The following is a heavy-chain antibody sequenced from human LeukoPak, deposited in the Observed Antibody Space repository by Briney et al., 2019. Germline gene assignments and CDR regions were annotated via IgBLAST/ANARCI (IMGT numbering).Heavy chain of an antibody. D-gene: IGHD6-19*01. CDR1: VDSISRSTYY. Sequence: SETQSLPCTVFVDSISRSTYYWGWVRQPPGRGLEWIGSIYYSGTTQYNPSIMSRVTLTEDTSNNQYSLKLTSVTAADTAVYYCARLIRAGVGIAVAGDYWGQGALVTVSS. CDR3: ARLIRAGVGIAVAGDY. CDR2: IYYSGTT. V-gene: IGHV4-39*01. J-gene: IGHJ4*02.